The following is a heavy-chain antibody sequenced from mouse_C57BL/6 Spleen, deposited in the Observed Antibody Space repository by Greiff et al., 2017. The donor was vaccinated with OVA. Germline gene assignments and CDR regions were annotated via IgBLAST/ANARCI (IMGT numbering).Heavy chain of an antibody. J-gene: IGHJ1*03. CDR2: INPNNGGT. V-gene: IGHV1-18*01. CDR3: ARGGVYGNNWYFDV. CDR1: GYTFTDYN. Sequence: EVQLQQSGPELVKPGASVKIPCKASGYTFTDYNMDWVKQSHGKSLEWIGDINPNNGGTIYNQKFKGKATLTVDKSSSTAYMELRRLTSEDTAVYYSARGGVYGNNWYFDVWGTGTTVTVSS. D-gene: IGHD2-1*01.